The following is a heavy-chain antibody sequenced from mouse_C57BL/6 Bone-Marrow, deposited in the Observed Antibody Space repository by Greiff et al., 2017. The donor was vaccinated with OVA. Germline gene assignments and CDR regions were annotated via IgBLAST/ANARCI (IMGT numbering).Heavy chain of an antibody. D-gene: IGHD1-1*01. CDR3: ARDKNSVITTVRYFDV. CDR2: INPYNGGT. V-gene: IGHV1-19*01. J-gene: IGHJ1*03. Sequence: VQLQQSGPVLVKPGASVKMSCKASGYAFTDYYMNWVKQSHGKSLEWIGVINPYNGGTSYNQKFKGKATLTVDKSSSTAYMELNSLTSEDSAVYYCARDKNSVITTVRYFDVWGTGTTVTVSS. CDR1: GYAFTDYY.